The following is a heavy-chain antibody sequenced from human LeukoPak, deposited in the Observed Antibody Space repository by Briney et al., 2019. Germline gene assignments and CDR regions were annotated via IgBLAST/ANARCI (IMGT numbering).Heavy chain of an antibody. CDR3: ARREFIVVVPAATRSDAFDI. J-gene: IGHJ3*02. CDR2: IYPGDSDT. V-gene: IGHV5-51*01. D-gene: IGHD2-2*01. CDR1: GYSFTSYW. Sequence: KPGESLKISCKGSGYSFTSYWIGWVRQMPGKGLEWMGIIYPGDSDTRYSPSFQGQVTISADKSISTAYLQWSSLKASDTAMYYCARREFIVVVPAATRSDAFDIWGQGTMVTVSS.